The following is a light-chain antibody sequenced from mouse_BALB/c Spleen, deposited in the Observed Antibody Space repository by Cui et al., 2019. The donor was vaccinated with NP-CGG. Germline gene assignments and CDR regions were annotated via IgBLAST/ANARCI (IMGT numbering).Light chain of an antibody. CDR1: TGAVTTRNY. CDR2: GTN. CDR3: ALWYSNHWV. V-gene: IGLV1*01. Sequence: QPVLTQESAPTTSPGETVTLTCRSSTGAVTTRNYANWVQEKPDHLFTGLIGGTNNRAPGVPARFSGSLIGDKAALTITGAQTEDEAIYFCALWYSNHWVFGGGTKLTVL. J-gene: IGLJ1*01.